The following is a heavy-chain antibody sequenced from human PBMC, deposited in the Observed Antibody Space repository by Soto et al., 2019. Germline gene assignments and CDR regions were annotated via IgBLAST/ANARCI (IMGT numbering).Heavy chain of an antibody. Sequence: QVQLQESGPGLVKPSETLSLTCTVSGGSISSYYWSWIRQPPGKGLEWSGYIYYSGSTNYNPSLKSRVTISVDTSKNQFSLKLSSVTAADTAVYYCARAGDRRAFDYWGQGTLVTVSS. V-gene: IGHV4-59*01. CDR2: IYYSGST. J-gene: IGHJ4*02. CDR3: ARAGDRRAFDY. D-gene: IGHD2-21*02. CDR1: GGSISSYY.